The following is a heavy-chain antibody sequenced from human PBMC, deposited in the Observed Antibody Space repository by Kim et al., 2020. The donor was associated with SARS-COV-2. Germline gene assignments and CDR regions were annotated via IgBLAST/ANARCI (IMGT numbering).Heavy chain of an antibody. Sequence: SGPTLVNPTQTLTLTCTFSGFSLSTSGMCVSWVRQPPGKALEWRARIDWDDDRYYSTSLKTRLTISKYTSKNQVVLTMTNMDPVDTASYYCARIRCSCRSSSCRAADFDNCGQGTLVSVAS. CDR2: IDWDDDR. CDR1: GFSLSTSGMC. J-gene: IGHJ4*02. D-gene: IGHD2-2*01. V-gene: IGHV2-70*11. CDR3: ARIRCSCRSSSCRAADFDN.